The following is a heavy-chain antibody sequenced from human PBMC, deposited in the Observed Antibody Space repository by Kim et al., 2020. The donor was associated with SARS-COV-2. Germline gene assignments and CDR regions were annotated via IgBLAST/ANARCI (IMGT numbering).Heavy chain of an antibody. D-gene: IGHD6-13*01. V-gene: IGHV1-8*01. CDR2: MNPNSGNT. CDR3: ARGEVSSWYYYYYGMDV. Sequence: ASVKVSCKASGYTFTSYDINWVRQATGQGLEWMGWMNPNSGNTGYAQKFQGRVTMTRNTSISTAYMELSSLRSEDTAVYYCARGEVSSWYYYYYGMDVWGQGTTGTVSS. J-gene: IGHJ6*02. CDR1: GYTFTSYD.